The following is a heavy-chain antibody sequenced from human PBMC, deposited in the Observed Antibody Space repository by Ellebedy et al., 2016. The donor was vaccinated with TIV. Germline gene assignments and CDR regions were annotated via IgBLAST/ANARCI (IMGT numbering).Heavy chain of an antibody. D-gene: IGHD1-20*01. CDR2: ISYDGSNK. CDR3: AKDVTGTNTDSTGVLFN. J-gene: IGHJ4*02. Sequence: GGSLRLSXAASGFTFSSYGMHWVRQAPGKGLEWVAVISYDGSNKYYADSVKGRFTISRDNSKNTLYLQMNSLRAEDTAVYYCAKDVTGTNTDSTGVLFNWGQGTLVTVSS. CDR1: GFTFSSYG. V-gene: IGHV3-30*18.